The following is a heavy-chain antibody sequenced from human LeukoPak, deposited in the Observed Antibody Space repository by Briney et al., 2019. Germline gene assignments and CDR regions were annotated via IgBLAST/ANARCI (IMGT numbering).Heavy chain of an antibody. V-gene: IGHV3-23*01. D-gene: IGHD6-13*01. CDR1: GFTFSSYA. CDR2: ISGSGGST. CDR3: AKGLGYSSSWPYYYYGMDV. Sequence: GGSLRLSCAASGFTFSSYAMSWVRQAPGKGLEWVSAISGSGGSTYYADSVKGRFTISRDNSKNTLYLQMNSLRAEDTAVYYCAKGLGYSSSWPYYYYGMDVWGQGTTVTVSS. J-gene: IGHJ6*02.